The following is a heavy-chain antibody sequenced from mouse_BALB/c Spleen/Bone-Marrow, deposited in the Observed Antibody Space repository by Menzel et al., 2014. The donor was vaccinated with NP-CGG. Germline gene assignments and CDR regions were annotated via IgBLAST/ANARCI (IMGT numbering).Heavy chain of an antibody. Sequence: EVQLVESGPELVKPGASVKMSCKASGYTFTAYVMHWVKQKPGQGLEWIGYINPYNDGTNYIEKFKGKATLTSDISSITAYMELSSLTSEDSAVYYCAREGWLLRFDYWGQGTTLTVSS. CDR3: AREGWLLRFDY. CDR1: GYTFTAYV. D-gene: IGHD2-3*01. J-gene: IGHJ2*01. CDR2: INPYNDGT. V-gene: IGHV1-14*01.